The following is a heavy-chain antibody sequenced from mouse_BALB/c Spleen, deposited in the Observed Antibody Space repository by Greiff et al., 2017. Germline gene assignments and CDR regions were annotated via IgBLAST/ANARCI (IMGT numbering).Heavy chain of an antibody. V-gene: IGHV7-3*02. D-gene: IGHD1-2*01. Sequence: DVKLVESGGGLVQPGGSLRLSCATSGFTFTDYYMSWVRQPPGKALEWLGFIRNKANGYTTEYSASVKGRFTISRDNSQSILYLQMNTLRAEDSATYYCARDNYYGRFAYWGQGTLVTVSA. CDR3: ARDNYYGRFAY. CDR2: IRNKANGYTT. J-gene: IGHJ3*01. CDR1: GFTFTDYY.